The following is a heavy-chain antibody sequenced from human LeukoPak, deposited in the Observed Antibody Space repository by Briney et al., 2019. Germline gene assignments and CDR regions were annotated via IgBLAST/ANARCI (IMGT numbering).Heavy chain of an antibody. J-gene: IGHJ4*02. D-gene: IGHD3-9*01. Sequence: GASLRLSCAASGFTISNYAMSWVRQAPGKGLEWVSAILGSGGSTYYADSVKGRFTVSRDNSKSTLYLQMNSLRAEDTALYYCAKWGDYDVLTGYYVPDYWGQGTLVTVSS. CDR3: AKWGDYDVLTGYYVPDY. CDR2: ILGSGGST. V-gene: IGHV3-23*01. CDR1: GFTISNYA.